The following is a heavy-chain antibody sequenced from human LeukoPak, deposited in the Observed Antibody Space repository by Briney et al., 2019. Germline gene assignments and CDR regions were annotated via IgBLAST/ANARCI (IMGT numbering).Heavy chain of an antibody. CDR1: GYTFTGYY. V-gene: IGHV1-2*02. D-gene: IGHD2-15*01. CDR2: INPNSGGT. CDR3: ARGPVLRCSGGSCYLFFDY. J-gene: IGHJ4*02. Sequence: ASVKVSCKASGYTFTGYYMHWVRQAPGQGLEWMGWINPNSGGTNYARKFQGRVTMTRDTSISTAYMELSRLRSDDTAVYYCARGPVLRCSGGSCYLFFDYWGQGTLVTVSS.